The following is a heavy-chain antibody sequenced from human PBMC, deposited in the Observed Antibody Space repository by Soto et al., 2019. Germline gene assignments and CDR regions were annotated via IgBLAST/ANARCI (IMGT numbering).Heavy chain of an antibody. CDR1: GFTFSSYA. Sequence: PVGSLRLSCAASGFTFSSYAMSWVRQAPGKGLEWVSAISGSGGSTYYADSVKGRFTISRDNSKNTLYLQMNSLRAEDTAVYYCAKDSSSWYGDYYGMDVWGQGTTVTVSS. V-gene: IGHV3-23*01. J-gene: IGHJ6*02. CDR3: AKDSSSWYGDYYGMDV. D-gene: IGHD6-13*01. CDR2: ISGSGGST.